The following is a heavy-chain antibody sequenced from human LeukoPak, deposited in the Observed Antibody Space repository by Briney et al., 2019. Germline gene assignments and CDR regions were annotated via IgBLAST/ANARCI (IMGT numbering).Heavy chain of an antibody. D-gene: IGHD3-10*01. Sequence: SETLSLTCAVYGGSFSGYYWSWIRQPPGKGLEWIGEINHSGSTNYDPSLKSRVTISVDTSKNQFSLKLSSVTAADTAVYYCARGLRTYYGSGSYLDYWGQGALVTVSS. CDR1: GGSFSGYY. CDR2: INHSGST. CDR3: ARGLRTYYGSGSYLDY. V-gene: IGHV4-34*01. J-gene: IGHJ4*02.